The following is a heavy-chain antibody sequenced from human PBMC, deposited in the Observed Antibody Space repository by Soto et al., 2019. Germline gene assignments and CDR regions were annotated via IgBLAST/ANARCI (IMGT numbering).Heavy chain of an antibody. CDR3: ARDGGYCSAGICYFTIAYFVDY. J-gene: IGHJ4*02. V-gene: IGHV3-33*01. CDR1: GFTFSGHA. Sequence: QVQLVESGGGVVQPGTSLRLSCAASGFTFSGHAMHWVRQAPGKGLEWVAAIWYDGSNKYYADSVKGRFTISRDNSENTLYLQMNSLRAEDTAVYYCARDGGYCSAGICYFTIAYFVDYWGQGTLVAVSS. D-gene: IGHD2-15*01. CDR2: IWYDGSNK.